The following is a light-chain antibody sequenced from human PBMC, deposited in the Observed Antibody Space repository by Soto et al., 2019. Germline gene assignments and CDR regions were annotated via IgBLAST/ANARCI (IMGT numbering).Light chain of an antibody. CDR1: STDFVSYNR. V-gene: IGLV2-18*01. CDR3: SLYTSENAYV. J-gene: IGLJ1*01. Sequence: QSVLTQPPSLSGSPGQSVTISCTGTSTDFVSYNRVSWYQQPPGTAPKLMIYEVSKRPLGVPDRFSGSKSGNTASLTISGLQAADEADYYCSLYTSENAYVFGTGTKVTVL. CDR2: EVS.